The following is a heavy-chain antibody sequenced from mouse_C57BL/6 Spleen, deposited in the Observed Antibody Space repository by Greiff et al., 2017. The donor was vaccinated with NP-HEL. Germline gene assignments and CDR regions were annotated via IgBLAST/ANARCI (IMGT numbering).Heavy chain of an antibody. CDR3: ASQIYYGNPGYFDV. D-gene: IGHD2-1*01. CDR1: GYTFTSYW. J-gene: IGHJ1*03. Sequence: VQLQQPGAELVKPGASVKLSCKASGYTFTSYWMQWVKQRPGQGLEWIGEIDPSDSYTNYNQKFKGKATLTVDTSSSTAYMQLSSLTSEDSAVYYCASQIYYGNPGYFDVWGTGTTVTVSS. CDR2: IDPSDSYT. V-gene: IGHV1-50*01.